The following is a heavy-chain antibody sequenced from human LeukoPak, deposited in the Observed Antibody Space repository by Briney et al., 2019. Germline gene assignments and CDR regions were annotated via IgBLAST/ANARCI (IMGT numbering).Heavy chain of an antibody. J-gene: IGHJ1*01. CDR2: IYHSGST. D-gene: IGHD6-6*01. CDR3: ARGFRPNIRAARPSSFGYFQH. Sequence: SETLSLTCTVSGYSISSGYYWGWIRQPPGKGLEWIGSIYHSGSTYYNPSLKSRVTISVDTSKNQFSLKLSSVTAADTAVYYCARGFRPNIRAARPSSFGYFQHWGQGTLVTVSS. CDR1: GYSISSGYY. V-gene: IGHV4-38-2*02.